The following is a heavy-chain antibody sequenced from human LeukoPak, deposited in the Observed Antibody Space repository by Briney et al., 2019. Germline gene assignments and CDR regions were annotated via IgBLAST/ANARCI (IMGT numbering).Heavy chain of an antibody. CDR3: ARLNSGYDSYYMDV. CDR2: IYYSGST. V-gene: IGHV4-39*01. CDR1: GGSISSSSYY. Sequence: SETLSLTCTVSGGSISSSSYYWGWIRQPPGKGLEWIGSIYYSGSTYYNPSLKSRVTISVDTSKNQFSLKLSSVTAADTAVYYCARLNSGYDSYYMDVWGKGTTVTISS. D-gene: IGHD5-12*01. J-gene: IGHJ6*03.